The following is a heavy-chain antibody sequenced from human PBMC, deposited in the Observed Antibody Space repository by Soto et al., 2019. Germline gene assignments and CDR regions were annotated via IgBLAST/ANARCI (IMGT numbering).Heavy chain of an antibody. J-gene: IGHJ6*02. Sequence: ASVKVSCKASGYTFTSYAMHWVRQAPGQRLEWMGWINAGNGNTKYSQKFQGRITITRDTSASTAYMELSSLRSEDTAVYHCARHNYDGSGYYYYYYGMDVWGQGTTVTVSS. D-gene: IGHD3-22*01. V-gene: IGHV1-3*01. CDR1: GYTFTSYA. CDR3: ARHNYDGSGYYYYYYGMDV. CDR2: INAGNGNT.